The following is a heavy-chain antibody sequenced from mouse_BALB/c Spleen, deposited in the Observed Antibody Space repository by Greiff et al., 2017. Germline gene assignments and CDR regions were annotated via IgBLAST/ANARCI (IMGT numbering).Heavy chain of an antibody. J-gene: IGHJ2*01. CDR2: IYPGNVNT. CDR1: GYTFTSYY. D-gene: IGHD2-4*01. Sequence: QVQLQQSGPELVKPGASVRISCKASGYTFTSYYIHWVKQRPGQGLEWIGWIYPGNVNTKYNEKFKGKATLTADKSSSTAYMQLSSLTSEDSAVYFCAGYDYAGVLYFDYWGQGTTLTVSS. CDR3: AGYDYAGVLYFDY. V-gene: IGHV1S56*01.